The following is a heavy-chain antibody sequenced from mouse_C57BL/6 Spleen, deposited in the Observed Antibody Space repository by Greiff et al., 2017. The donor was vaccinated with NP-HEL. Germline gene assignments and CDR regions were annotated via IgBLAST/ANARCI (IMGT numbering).Heavy chain of an antibody. V-gene: IGHV1-78*01. CDR2: IYPRDGST. J-gene: IGHJ2*01. D-gene: IGHD4-1*01. CDR3: ARGIDSNWPYYFDY. Sequence: VQLQQSDAELVKPGASVKISCKVSGYTFTDHTIHWMKQRPEQGLEWIGYIYPRDGSTKYNEKFKGKATLTADKSSNTAYMQLNSLTSEDSSVYFVARGIDSNWPYYFDYWGQGTTLTVSS. CDR1: GYTFTDHT.